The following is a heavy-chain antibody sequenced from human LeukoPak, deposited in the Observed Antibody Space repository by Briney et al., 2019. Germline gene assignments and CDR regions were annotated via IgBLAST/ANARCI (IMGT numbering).Heavy chain of an antibody. Sequence: GGSLRLSCAASGFTFSSYWMSWVRQAPGKGLEWVSVIYSGGSTYYADSVKGRFTISRHNSKNTLYLQMNSLRAEDTAVYYCARDNPAYYGMDVWGQGTTVTVSS. CDR1: GFTFSSYW. CDR2: IYSGGST. J-gene: IGHJ6*02. CDR3: ARDNPAYYGMDV. V-gene: IGHV3-53*04.